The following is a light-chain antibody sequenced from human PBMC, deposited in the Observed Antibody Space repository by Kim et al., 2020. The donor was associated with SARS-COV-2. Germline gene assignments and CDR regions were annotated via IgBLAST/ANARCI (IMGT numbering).Light chain of an antibody. Sequence: GRLSAIPGTGNGADVGAYTCVSWDQQSPGKAPKLMIYDVTQRPSGTSSRFSGSKSGNTASLTISGLQAEDEADYYCSSYTSSTTLVFGGGTQLTVL. J-gene: IGLJ3*02. CDR1: GADVGAYTC. CDR2: DVT. V-gene: IGLV2-14*04. CDR3: SSYTSSTTLV.